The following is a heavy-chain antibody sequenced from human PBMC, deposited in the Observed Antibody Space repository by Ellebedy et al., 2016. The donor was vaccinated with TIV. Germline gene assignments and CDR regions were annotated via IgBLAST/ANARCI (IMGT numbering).Heavy chain of an antibody. CDR2: INPTTGGA. Sequence: AASVKVSCKASGYTFTNYYIHWVRQAPGQGLEWMGIINPTTGGADFAQRFQGRVTMTRATSTSTVYMELSGLRSEDTAVYYCAREYSRYFDYWGQGTLVTVSS. V-gene: IGHV1-46*01. CDR3: AREYSRYFDY. D-gene: IGHD2-15*01. J-gene: IGHJ4*02. CDR1: GYTFTNYY.